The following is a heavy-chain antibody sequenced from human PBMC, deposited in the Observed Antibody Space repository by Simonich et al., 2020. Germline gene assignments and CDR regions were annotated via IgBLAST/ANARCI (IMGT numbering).Heavy chain of an antibody. CDR1: GFTFSSYA. Sequence: QVQLVESGGGVVQPGRSLRLSCAASGFTFSSYAMHWVRQAPGKGLELVAVISYDGSNKYYADSVKGRFTISRDNSKNTLYLQMNSLRAEDTAVYYCAREGAGNDAFDIWGQGTMVTVSS. CDR2: ISYDGSNK. V-gene: IGHV3-30*07. J-gene: IGHJ3*02. CDR3: AREGAGNDAFDI. D-gene: IGHD1-26*01.